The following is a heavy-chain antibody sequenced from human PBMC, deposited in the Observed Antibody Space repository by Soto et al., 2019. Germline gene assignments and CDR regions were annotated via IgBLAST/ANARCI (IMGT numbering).Heavy chain of an antibody. CDR1: GFSFSSYA. J-gene: IGHJ3*02. D-gene: IGHD3-10*01. CDR2: LSGSGDST. V-gene: IGHV3-23*01. Sequence: GGSLRLSCAASGFSFSSYAMSWVRQAPGKGLEWVSTLSGSGDSTDYADSVRGRFTISRDNSKNTLYLQMNSLRAEDTAVYYYAKGLWFGAYDAFDIWGQGTTVTVSS. CDR3: AKGLWFGAYDAFDI.